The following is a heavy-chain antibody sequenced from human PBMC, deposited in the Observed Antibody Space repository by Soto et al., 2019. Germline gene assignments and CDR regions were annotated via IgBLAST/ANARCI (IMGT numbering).Heavy chain of an antibody. D-gene: IGHD5-12*01. CDR2: IYWNDDK. CDR3: APLNTVAAFDY. CDR1: GFSLSTSGVG. V-gene: IGHV2-5*01. J-gene: IGHJ4*02. Sequence: SGPTLVKPTQPLTLTCTFSGFSLSTSGVGVGWIRQPPGKALEWLALIYWNDDKRYSPSLQSRLTITKDTSKNQVVLTMTNMDPVDTATYYCAPLNTVAAFDYWGQGTLVTVSS.